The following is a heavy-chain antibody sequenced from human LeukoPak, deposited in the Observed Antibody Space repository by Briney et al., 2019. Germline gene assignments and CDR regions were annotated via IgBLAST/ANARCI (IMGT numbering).Heavy chain of an antibody. CDR2: IHTSGST. J-gene: IGHJ4*02. V-gene: IGHV4-4*07. D-gene: IGHD6-19*01. Sequence: SETLSLTCSVSGGSISTYSWNWIRQPAGKGLEWIGRIHTSGSTDYNPSLKSRVTMSLDTSKNQFSLKLNSVTAADTAVYYCARAPEGHSSAWYDYWGQGTLVTVSS. CDR3: ARAPEGHSSAWYDY. CDR1: GGSISTYS.